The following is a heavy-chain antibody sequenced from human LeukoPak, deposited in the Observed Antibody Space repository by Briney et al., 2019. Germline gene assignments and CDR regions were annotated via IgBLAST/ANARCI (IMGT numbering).Heavy chain of an antibody. CDR3: ARARHGILTGYYLDY. D-gene: IGHD3-9*01. V-gene: IGHV3-74*01. J-gene: IGHJ4*02. CDR2: INTDGSRT. Sequence: GGSLRLSCAASGFSFSRYWMHWVRQAPGKGLVWVSRINTDGSRTSYVDSVKGRFTISRDNARNTLYLQVNSLRAEDTAVYYCARARHGILTGYYLDYWGQGTLVTVSS. CDR1: GFSFSRYW.